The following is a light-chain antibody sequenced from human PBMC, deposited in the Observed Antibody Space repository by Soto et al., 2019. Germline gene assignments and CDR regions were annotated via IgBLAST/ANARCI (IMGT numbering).Light chain of an antibody. CDR2: AES. CDR3: QQLNRYPLT. CDR1: QGISSY. Sequence: DIQLTQSPSFMSAAVGDRVTITCRASQGISSYLAWYQQTLWKAPKLLIYAESTLQSGFTARFSGSGSGTEFSLTVRSLQPEDFATYYCQQLNRYPLTSGPGTKVDIK. J-gene: IGKJ3*01. V-gene: IGKV1-9*01.